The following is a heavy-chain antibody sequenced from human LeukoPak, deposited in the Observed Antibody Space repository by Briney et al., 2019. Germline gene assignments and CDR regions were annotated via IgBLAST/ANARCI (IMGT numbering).Heavy chain of an antibody. CDR3: ARGVYDLRGQRLVPGLDS. CDR1: GFNFRIHE. CDR2: IGTIISTT. J-gene: IGHJ4*02. D-gene: IGHD6-13*01. Sequence: GGSLRLSCAASGFNFRIHEMNWVRQAPGKGLEWVSYIGTIISTTYYADSVKGRFTLSRDDAKSSLYLQMSSLRAEEPAVYYCARGVYDLRGQRLVPGLDSWREGTVVSVSS. V-gene: IGHV3-48*03.